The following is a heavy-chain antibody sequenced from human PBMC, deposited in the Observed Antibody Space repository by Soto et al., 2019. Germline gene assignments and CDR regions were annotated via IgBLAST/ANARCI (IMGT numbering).Heavy chain of an antibody. D-gene: IGHD1-1*01. CDR3: ARGPLRGGDNLNDGDY. J-gene: IGHJ4*02. CDR2: INWDGAPT. Sequence: PWRSLRLSCAASGFTFDDYTMHWVRQAPGKGLQWVSLINWDGAPTYYADSVRGRFTISRDNSKHSLFLQMTSLRTEDTAFYYCARGPLRGGDNLNDGDYWGPGTLVTVSS. V-gene: IGHV3-43*01. CDR1: GFTFDDYT.